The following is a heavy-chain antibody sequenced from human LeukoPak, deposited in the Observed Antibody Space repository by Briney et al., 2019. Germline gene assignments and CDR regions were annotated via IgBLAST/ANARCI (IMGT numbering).Heavy chain of an antibody. CDR3: ARDIVGATLKYYFDY. CDR1: GFTFSSYS. V-gene: IGHV3-21*01. CDR2: ISSSSSYI. D-gene: IGHD1-26*01. J-gene: IGHJ4*02. Sequence: PGGSLRLSCAASGFTFSSYSMNWVRQAPGKGLEWVSSISSSSSYIYYADSVKGRFTISRDNAKNSLYLQMNSLRAEDTAVYYCARDIVGATLKYYFDYWGQGTLVTVSS.